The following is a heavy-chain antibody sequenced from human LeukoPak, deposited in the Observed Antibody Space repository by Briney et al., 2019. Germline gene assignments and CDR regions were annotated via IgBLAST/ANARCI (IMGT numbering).Heavy chain of an antibody. CDR3: ASSVVYARFDY. Sequence: PSETLSLTCTVSGGSISSSSYYWGWIRQPPGKGLEWIGSFYYSGSTYYNPSLKSRVTISVDTTKNQFSLKLSSVTAADTAVYYCASSVVYARFDYWGQGTLVTVSS. CDR1: GGSISSSSYY. D-gene: IGHD2-8*02. J-gene: IGHJ4*02. CDR2: FYYSGST. V-gene: IGHV4-39*01.